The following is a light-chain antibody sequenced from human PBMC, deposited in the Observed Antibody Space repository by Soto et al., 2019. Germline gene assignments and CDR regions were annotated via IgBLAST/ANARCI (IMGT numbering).Light chain of an antibody. CDR1: QSISNW. CDR3: QQYNSYPGT. CDR2: DAS. V-gene: IGKV1-5*01. J-gene: IGKJ1*01. Sequence: DIQMTQSPSTLSASVGDRVTITCRASQSISNWLAWYQQKPGKAPNLLIYDASNLESVVPSRFSGSGSGTKFTLTISSLQPDDFATYYCQQYNSYPGTFGQGTKV.